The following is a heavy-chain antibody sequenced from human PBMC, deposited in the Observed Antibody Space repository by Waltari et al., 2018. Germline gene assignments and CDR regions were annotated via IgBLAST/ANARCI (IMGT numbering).Heavy chain of an antibody. D-gene: IGHD2-2*01. CDR1: GGTFSSYA. CDR2: IIPIFGTA. Sequence: QVQLVQSGAEVKKPGSSVKVSCTASGGTFSSYAISRVRQAPGPALEWMGGIIPIFGTANYAQKFQGRVTITADESTSTAYMELSSLRSEDTAVYYCALSDPGYCSSTSCSTGGAWGQGTLVTVSS. V-gene: IGHV1-69*01. J-gene: IGHJ5*02. CDR3: ALSDPGYCSSTSCSTGGA.